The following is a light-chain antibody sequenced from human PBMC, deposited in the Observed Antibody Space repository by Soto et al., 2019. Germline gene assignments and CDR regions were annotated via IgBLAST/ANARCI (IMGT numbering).Light chain of an antibody. CDR1: SSDVGGYNY. CDR2: DVT. CDR3: CSYAGRYTFV. V-gene: IGLV2-11*01. J-gene: IGLJ1*01. Sequence: QSVLTQPRSVSGSPGQSVTISCTGTSSDVGGYNYVSRYQQHPGKAPKLMIHDVTKRPSGVPDRFSGSKSGNTASLTISGLQAEDEADYYCCSYAGRYTFVFGTGTKVTVL.